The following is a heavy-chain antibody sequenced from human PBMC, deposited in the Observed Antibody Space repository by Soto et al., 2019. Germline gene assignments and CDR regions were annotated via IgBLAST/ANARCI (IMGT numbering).Heavy chain of an antibody. J-gene: IGHJ4*02. CDR3: GRVYVTTVTTGGDY. CDR1: GYTFTSYG. D-gene: IGHD4-17*01. V-gene: IGHV1-18*01. CDR2: ISAYNGNT. Sequence: QVQLVQSGPEVKKPGASVKVSCKASGYTFTSYGISWARQAPGQGLEWMGWISAYNGNTNYAQNLQGRVTMTTDTSTSTAYMELRGLRSDDTAEYYCGRVYVTTVTTGGDYWGRGTLVTVSS.